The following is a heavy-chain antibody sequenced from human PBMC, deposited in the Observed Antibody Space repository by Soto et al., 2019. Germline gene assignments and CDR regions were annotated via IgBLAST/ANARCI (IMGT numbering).Heavy chain of an antibody. J-gene: IGHJ4*02. CDR1: GYSFTSYW. V-gene: IGHV5-10-1*01. D-gene: IGHD5-18*01. Sequence: GESLKISCKGSGYSFTSYWISWVRQMPGKGLEWMGRIDPSDSYTNYSPPFQGHVTISADKSISTAYLQWSSLKASDTAMYYCARQKHNVDTVDFDYWGQGTLVTVSS. CDR3: ARQKHNVDTVDFDY. CDR2: IDPSDSYT.